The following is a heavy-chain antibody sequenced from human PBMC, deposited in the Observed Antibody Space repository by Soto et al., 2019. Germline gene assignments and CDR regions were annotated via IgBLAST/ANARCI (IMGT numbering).Heavy chain of an antibody. D-gene: IGHD3-22*01. CDR2: IIPIFGTA. CDR1: GGTFSSYA. J-gene: IGHJ6*02. V-gene: IGHV1-69*12. CDR3: ATEGDGSGSYCYGMDG. Sequence: QVQLVQSGAEVKKPGSSVKVSCKASGGTFSSYAITWVRQAPGQGLEWMGGIIPIFGTANYAQKFQGRVTITADESTSTAYMELSSIRSEDTAVYYCATEGDGSGSYCYGMDGWGQGTTVTVSS.